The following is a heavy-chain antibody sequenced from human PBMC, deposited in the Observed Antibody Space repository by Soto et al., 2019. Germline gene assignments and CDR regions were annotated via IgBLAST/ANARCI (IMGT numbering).Heavy chain of an antibody. Sequence: SETLSLTCTVSGGSITNDYSCWSWIRQPPGEGLEWIGYIYYSGSTYYNPPLKSRVTISVDTSKNQFSLKLSSVTAADTAVYYCARSIDPWGQGTLVTVSS. CDR3: ARSIDP. CDR1: GGSITNDYSC. V-gene: IGHV4-30-4*01. CDR2: IYYSGST. J-gene: IGHJ5*02.